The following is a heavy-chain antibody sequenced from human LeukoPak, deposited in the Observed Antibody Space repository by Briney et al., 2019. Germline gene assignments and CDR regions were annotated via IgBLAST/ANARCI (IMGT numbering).Heavy chain of an antibody. V-gene: IGHV3-23*01. Sequence: PGGSLRLSCAASGFTFSNYGMSWVRQVPGKGLEWVSGMSGSGAGTYYADSVKGRFTISRDNSKNTLYLQMNSLRAEDTAVYYCAKDSYYDYVWGSYRYTNQFDYWGQGTLVTVSS. D-gene: IGHD3-16*02. CDR2: MSGSGAGT. CDR3: AKDSYYDYVWGSYRYTNQFDY. CDR1: GFTFSNYG. J-gene: IGHJ4*02.